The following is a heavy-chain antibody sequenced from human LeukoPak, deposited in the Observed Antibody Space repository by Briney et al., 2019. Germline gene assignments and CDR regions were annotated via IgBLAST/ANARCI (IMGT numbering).Heavy chain of an antibody. CDR1: GFTFSSYW. CDR3: ARRFRGLDWYFDL. J-gene: IGHJ2*01. Sequence: GGSLRLSCAASGFTFSSYWMTWVRQAPGKGLEWVANIKQDGSEKYYVDSVKGRFTISRDNAKNSLYLQMNSLRAEDTAAYYCARRFRGLDWYFDLWGRGTLVTVSS. D-gene: IGHD3-16*01. V-gene: IGHV3-7*03. CDR2: IKQDGSEK.